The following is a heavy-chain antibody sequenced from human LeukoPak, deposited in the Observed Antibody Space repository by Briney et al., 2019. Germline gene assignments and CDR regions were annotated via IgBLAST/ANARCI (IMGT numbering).Heavy chain of an antibody. Sequence: SETLSLTCAVYGGSFSGYYWSWIRQPPGKGLEWIGEINHSGSTNYNPSLKSRVTMSVDTSKNQFSLKLSSVTAADTAVYYCARVRVGAHHFDYWGQGTLVTVSS. CDR3: ARVRVGAHHFDY. CDR2: INHSGST. J-gene: IGHJ4*02. V-gene: IGHV4-34*01. CDR1: GGSFSGYY. D-gene: IGHD1-26*01.